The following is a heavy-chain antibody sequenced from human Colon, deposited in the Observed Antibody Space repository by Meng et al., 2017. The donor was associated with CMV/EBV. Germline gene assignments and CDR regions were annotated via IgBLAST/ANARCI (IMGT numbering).Heavy chain of an antibody. CDR3: ARGELSFRG. Sequence: GSLRLSCTVSGGSISSSTYFWGWIRQPPGKGLEWIGSFYYSGSTYYNSSLKSRVTISVDTSKNQFSLRLNSVTAADTAMYYCARGELSFRGWGQGTLVTVSS. D-gene: IGHD5-24*01. CDR2: FYYSGST. CDR1: GGSISSSTYF. V-gene: IGHV4-39*07. J-gene: IGHJ4*02.